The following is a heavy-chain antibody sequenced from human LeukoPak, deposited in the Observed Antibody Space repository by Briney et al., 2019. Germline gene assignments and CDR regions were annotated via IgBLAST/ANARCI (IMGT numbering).Heavy chain of an antibody. V-gene: IGHV3-30*02. J-gene: IGHJ4*02. D-gene: IGHD4-11*01. CDR1: GFTFSNYG. CDR2: IRYDGSNK. CDR3: ATDDYRGLGY. Sequence: GGSLRLSCAASGFTFSNYGMHWVRQAPGKGLEWVASIRYDGSNKYYADSVKGRFTISRDNAKNTLYLQTNGLRAEDTAVYYCATDDYRGLGYWGQGTLVTVSS.